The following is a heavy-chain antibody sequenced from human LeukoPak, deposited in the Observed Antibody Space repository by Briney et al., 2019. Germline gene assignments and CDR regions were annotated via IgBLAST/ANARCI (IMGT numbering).Heavy chain of an antibody. CDR1: GFSFRNYG. V-gene: IGHV3-30*02. D-gene: IGHD1-26*01. CDR2: IRYDGSNK. Sequence: AGRSLRLSCAASGFSFRNYGIHWVRQVPGKGLEWVAFIRYDGSNKYYADSVKGRFTISRDNSKNTLYLQMNSLRAEDTAVYYCARVGYSGSHYYFDYWGQGTLVTVSS. J-gene: IGHJ4*02. CDR3: ARVGYSGSHYYFDY.